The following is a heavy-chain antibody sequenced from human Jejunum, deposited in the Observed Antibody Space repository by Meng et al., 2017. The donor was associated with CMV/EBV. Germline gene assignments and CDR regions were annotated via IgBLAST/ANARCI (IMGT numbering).Heavy chain of an antibody. J-gene: IGHJ6*02. CDR3: ARGLGDGIDV. D-gene: IGHD3-3*01. Sequence: LTCTVAGGSINARYWSWIRQPPGKGLEWIANVYHTGETNFNSSLKSRLSSSVGMSGNHFSLSLTSVTAADTALYFCARGLGDGIDVWGQGTMVTVSS. CDR2: VYHTGET. V-gene: IGHV4-59*01. CDR1: GGSINARY.